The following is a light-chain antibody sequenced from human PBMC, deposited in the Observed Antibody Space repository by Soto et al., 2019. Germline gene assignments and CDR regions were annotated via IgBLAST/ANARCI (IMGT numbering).Light chain of an antibody. V-gene: IGKV3-15*01. CDR3: HQYNNWPTYT. Sequence: EIVMTQSPATLSVFPGARATLSCRASQSVSTNLAWYQQKPGQAPRLLIYGASARATGIPARFSGSGSGTEFTLTISSLQSEDFAVYYCHQYNNWPTYTFGQGTKLEIK. J-gene: IGKJ2*01. CDR1: QSVSTN. CDR2: GAS.